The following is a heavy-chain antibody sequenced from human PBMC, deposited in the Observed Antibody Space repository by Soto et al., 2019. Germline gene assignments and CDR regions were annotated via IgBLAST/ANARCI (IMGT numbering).Heavy chain of an antibody. J-gene: IGHJ5*02. CDR1: GFTFSTYD. Sequence: GGSLRLSCAVSGFTFSTYDMSLVRQAPGKGLEWVSGISTSGGSTYYADSVKGRFTISRDNSKNTLYLQMNSLRAEDTALYYCARSQGYCSGGCCYVFDHWGQGTLVTVSS. CDR2: ISTSGGST. CDR3: ARSQGYCSGGCCYVFDH. D-gene: IGHD2-15*01. V-gene: IGHV3-23*01.